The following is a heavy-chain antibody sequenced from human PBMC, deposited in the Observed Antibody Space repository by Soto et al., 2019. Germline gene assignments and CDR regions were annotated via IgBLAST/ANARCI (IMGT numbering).Heavy chain of an antibody. V-gene: IGHV4-34*01. J-gene: IGHJ5*02. CDR1: GGSISSYY. Sequence: NPSETLSLTCTVSGGSISSYYWSWIRQPPGKGLEWIGEINHSGSTNYNPSLKSRVTISVDTSKNQFSLKLSSVTAADTAVYYCARGRGSSSSLGNWFDPWGQGTLVTVSS. CDR3: ARGRGSSSSLGNWFDP. D-gene: IGHD6-6*01. CDR2: INHSGST.